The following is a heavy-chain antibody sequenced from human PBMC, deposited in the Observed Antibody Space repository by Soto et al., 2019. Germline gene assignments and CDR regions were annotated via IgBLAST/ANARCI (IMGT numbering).Heavy chain of an antibody. V-gene: IGHV4-61*01. J-gene: IGHJ4*02. Sequence: PSETLSLTCTVSGGSVRSGRYYWSWIRQPPGKGLEWIGYVFYSGSTRYNPSLNSRVTISVDTSKNQFSLKLTSVTAADTAMYYCARVPLPSVAVADVYYLDYWGQGTLVTVS. CDR1: GGSVRSGRYY. D-gene: IGHD6-19*01. CDR2: VFYSGST. CDR3: ARVPLPSVAVADVYYLDY.